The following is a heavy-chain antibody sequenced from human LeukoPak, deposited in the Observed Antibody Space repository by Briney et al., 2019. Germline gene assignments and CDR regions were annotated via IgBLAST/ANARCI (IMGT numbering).Heavy chain of an antibody. V-gene: IGHV3-7*01. Sequence: GGSLRLSCAASGFTFNIYAMSWVRQAPGKGLQWVANIKQDGSEKYYVDSVKGRFTISRDNAKNSLYLQMNSLRAEDTAVYYCARRYCSGTSCFFDYWGQGTLVTVSS. CDR1: GFTFNIYA. CDR3: ARRYCSGTSCFFDY. J-gene: IGHJ4*02. D-gene: IGHD2-2*01. CDR2: IKQDGSEK.